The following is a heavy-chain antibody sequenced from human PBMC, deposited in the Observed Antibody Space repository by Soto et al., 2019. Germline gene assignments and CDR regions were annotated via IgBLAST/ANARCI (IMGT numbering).Heavy chain of an antibody. CDR2: IYHSGST. CDR3: ASSYYDSSGSALRD. CDR1: GGSISSGGYS. Sequence: QLQLQESGSGLVKPSQTLSLTCAVSGGSISSGGYSWSCIRQPPGKGLEWIGYIYHSGSTYYNPSLKSRVTISVDRSKNQFSLKLSSVTAAVTAVYYCASSYYDSSGSALRDWGQGTLVTVSS. V-gene: IGHV4-30-2*01. J-gene: IGHJ1*01. D-gene: IGHD3-22*01.